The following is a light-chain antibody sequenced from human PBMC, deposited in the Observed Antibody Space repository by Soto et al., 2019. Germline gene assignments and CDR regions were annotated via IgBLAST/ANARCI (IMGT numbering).Light chain of an antibody. J-gene: IGKJ2*01. CDR3: QQRSHWPPA. Sequence: EIVLTQSPATLSLSPGERATLSCRASQSVSSYLAWYQRKPGQAPRLLIYDASNRATGIPARFSGSGSGTDFTLAISRREPEDFAVYYCQQRSHWPPAFGQGTKLEIK. V-gene: IGKV3-11*01. CDR2: DAS. CDR1: QSVSSY.